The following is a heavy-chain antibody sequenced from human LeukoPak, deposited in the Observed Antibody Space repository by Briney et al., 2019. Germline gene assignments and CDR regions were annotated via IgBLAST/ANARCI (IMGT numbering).Heavy chain of an antibody. CDR1: GGSISSYY. CDR2: IYYSGST. V-gene: IGHV4-59*01. J-gene: IGHJ4*02. Sequence: PSETLSLTCTVSGGSISSYYWSWIRQPPGKGLERIGYIYYSGSTNYNPSLKSRVTISVDTSKTQFSLKLNSVTAADTAVYYCARANEYFDFWGQGTLVTVSS. CDR3: ARANEYFDF. D-gene: IGHD2-8*01.